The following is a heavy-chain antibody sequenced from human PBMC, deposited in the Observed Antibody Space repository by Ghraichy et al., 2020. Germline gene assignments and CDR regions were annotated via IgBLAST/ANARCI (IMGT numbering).Heavy chain of an antibody. V-gene: IGHV3-23*01. CDR1: GFTFSSYA. CDR3: AKDRNGRSEWLVSCYFDY. D-gene: IGHD6-19*01. J-gene: IGHJ4*02. CDR2: ISGSGGST. Sequence: GGSLRLSCAASGFTFSSYAMSWVRQAPGKGLEWVSAISGSGGSTYYADSVKGRFTISRDNSKNTLYLQMNSLRAEDTAVYYCAKDRNGRSEWLVSCYFDYWGQGSLVSVSS.